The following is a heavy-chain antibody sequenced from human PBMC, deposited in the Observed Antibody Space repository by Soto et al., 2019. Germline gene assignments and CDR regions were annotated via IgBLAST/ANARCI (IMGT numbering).Heavy chain of an antibody. J-gene: IGHJ6*02. CDR1: GGTFSSYA. V-gene: IGHV1-69*12. D-gene: IGHD7-27*01. Sequence: QVQLVQSGAEVKKPGSSVKVSCKASGGTFSSYAISWVRQAPGQGLEWMGGIIPIFGTADYAQKFQGRVTITADDFTSPTYMGPSSLGFEGNGGDFLGPQLGGNHYYYGMDVWGQGTTVTVSS. CDR2: IIPIFGTA. CDR3: GPQLGGNHYYYGMDV.